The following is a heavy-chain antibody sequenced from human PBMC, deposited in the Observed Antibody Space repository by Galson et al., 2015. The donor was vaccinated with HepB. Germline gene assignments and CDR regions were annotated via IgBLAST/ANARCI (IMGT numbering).Heavy chain of an antibody. V-gene: IGHV3-30*18. CDR3: AKFGSEDY. CDR2: VAYDESYE. CDR1: GFTFRSYT. D-gene: IGHD1-26*01. J-gene: IGHJ4*02. Sequence: SLRLSCAASGFTFRSYTMHWVRQGPGEGLEWVAVVAYDESYEYYLDSVKGRFTISRDNSKNTLYLQMNSLTSEDTAIYYCAKFGSEDYWGQGTPVTVSS.